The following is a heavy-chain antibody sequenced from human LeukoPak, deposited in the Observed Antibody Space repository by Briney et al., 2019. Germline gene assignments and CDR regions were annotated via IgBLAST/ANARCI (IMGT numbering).Heavy chain of an antibody. CDR2: VSYSGNV. D-gene: IGHD4-17*01. CDR1: GDSISSHY. Sequence: SETLSLTCTVSGDSISSHYWGWIRQPPGKGLEWIGYVSYSGNVNYNPSFKSRLTISVESSKQQFSLKLSSVTAADTAVYYCARDGNYGDYVYYFDYWGQGTLVTVSS. V-gene: IGHV4-59*11. CDR3: ARDGNYGDYVYYFDY. J-gene: IGHJ4*02.